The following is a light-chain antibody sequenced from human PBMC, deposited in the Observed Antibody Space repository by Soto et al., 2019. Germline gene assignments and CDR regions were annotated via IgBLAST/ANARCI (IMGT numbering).Light chain of an antibody. CDR3: QPSYSTLCT. Sequence: DIQMTQSPSSLSASVGDRVTITCRARQSISSYLNWYQQKPGKAPKLLIYAASSLQSGVPSRFSGSGYGKDFTLDISSLQPEDFATYYCQPSYSTLCTFGQGTKLEIK. CDR1: QSISSY. CDR2: AAS. V-gene: IGKV1-39*01. J-gene: IGKJ2*02.